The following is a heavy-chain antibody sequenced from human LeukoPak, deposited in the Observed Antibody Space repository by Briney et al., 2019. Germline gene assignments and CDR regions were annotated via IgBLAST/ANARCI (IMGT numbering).Heavy chain of an antibody. Sequence: GGSLRLSCAASGFTFDDYAMHWVRQAPGKGLEWVSAIRGSGGNTYYADSVRGRFTISRDNSKNTLYLQMSSLRAEDTAVYYCVKGAYYDILTGYRLLKVDPWGQGTLVTVSS. CDR2: IRGSGGNT. CDR3: VKGAYYDILTGYRLLKVDP. CDR1: GFTFDDYA. J-gene: IGHJ5*02. V-gene: IGHV3-23*01. D-gene: IGHD3-9*01.